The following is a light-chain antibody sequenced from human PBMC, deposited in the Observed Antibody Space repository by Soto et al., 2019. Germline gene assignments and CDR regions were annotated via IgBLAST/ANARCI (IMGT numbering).Light chain of an antibody. CDR3: SSYTTSNTRQIV. J-gene: IGLJ1*01. CDR1: SSDVGGYNY. V-gene: IGLV2-14*01. Sequence: QCALAQPASVSGSPGQSITLSCTGTSSDVGGYNYVSWYQQHPGKAPKFMIYDVSNRPSGVSNRFSGSKSGNTASLTISGLQAEDEADYYCSSYTTSNTRQIVFGTGTKVTVL. CDR2: DVS.